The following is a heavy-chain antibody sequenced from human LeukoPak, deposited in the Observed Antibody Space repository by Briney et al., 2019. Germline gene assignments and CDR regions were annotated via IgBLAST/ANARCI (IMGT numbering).Heavy chain of an antibody. CDR3: ARQRSGSRIYYFDY. D-gene: IGHD1-26*01. J-gene: IGHJ4*02. CDR1: GGSISSXXXX. V-gene: IGHV4-39*01. CDR2: IYYGGNS. Sequence: SETLSLTCTVSGGSISSXXXXXXWIRXXXXXXXXXXXSIYYGGNSYYNPSLXSRVTISVDTSKNQLSRKVTSVTAADTAVYYWARQRSGSRIYYFDYWGQGTLVTVSS.